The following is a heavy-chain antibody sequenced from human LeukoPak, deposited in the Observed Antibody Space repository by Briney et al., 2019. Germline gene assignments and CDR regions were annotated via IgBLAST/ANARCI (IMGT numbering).Heavy chain of an antibody. V-gene: IGHV4-59*12. D-gene: IGHD6-6*01. CDR1: GGSISSYY. J-gene: IGHJ4*02. CDR3: ARHKSIAARRPYYFDY. Sequence: PSETLSLTCTVSGGSISSYYWSWIRQPPGKGLEWIGYIYYSGSTNYNPPLKSRVTISVGTSKNQFSLRLSSVTAADTAVYYCARHKSIAARRPYYFDYWGQGTLVTVSS. CDR2: IYYSGST.